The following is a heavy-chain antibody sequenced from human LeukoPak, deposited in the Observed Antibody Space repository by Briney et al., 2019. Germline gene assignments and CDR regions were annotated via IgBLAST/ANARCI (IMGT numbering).Heavy chain of an antibody. V-gene: IGHV3-30*02. D-gene: IGHD2-2*02. CDR2: XRSDGTNT. Sequence: AXXRSDGTNTYYADPVKGRFTISRDNSKNTLFLEMNSLRAEDTAVYYCAKDTCSTSCYIGALDIWGLGTLVTVSS. J-gene: IGHJ3*02. CDR3: AKDTCSTSCYIGALDI.